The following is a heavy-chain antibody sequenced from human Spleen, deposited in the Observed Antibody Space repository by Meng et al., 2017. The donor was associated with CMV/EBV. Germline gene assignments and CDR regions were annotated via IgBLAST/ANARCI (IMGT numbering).Heavy chain of an antibody. D-gene: IGHD5-18*01. CDR2: ISYDGSNK. CDR1: GFTFSSYA. J-gene: IGHJ4*02. V-gene: IGHV3-30-3*01. Sequence: GGSLRLSCAASGFTFSSYAMHWVRQAPGKGLEWVAVISYDGSNKYYADSVKGRFTISRDNSKNTLYLQMNSLRADDTAVYFCATLGFRRIDYWGQGTLVTVSS. CDR3: ATLGFRRIDY.